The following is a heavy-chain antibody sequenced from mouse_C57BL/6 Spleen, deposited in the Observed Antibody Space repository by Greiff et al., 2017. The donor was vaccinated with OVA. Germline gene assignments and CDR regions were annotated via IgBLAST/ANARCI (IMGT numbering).Heavy chain of an antibody. Sequence: VKLVESGAELVKPGASVKISCKASGYAFSSYWMNWVKQRPGKGLEWIGQIYPGDGDTNYNGKFKGKATLTADKSSSTAYMQLSSLTSEDSAVYFCAYDYDGGFAYWGQGTLVTVSA. CDR2: IYPGDGDT. D-gene: IGHD2-4*01. V-gene: IGHV1-80*01. J-gene: IGHJ3*01. CDR1: GYAFSSYW. CDR3: AYDYDGGFAY.